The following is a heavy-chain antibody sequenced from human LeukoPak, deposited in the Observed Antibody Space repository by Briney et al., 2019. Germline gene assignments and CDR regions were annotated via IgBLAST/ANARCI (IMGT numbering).Heavy chain of an antibody. D-gene: IGHD3-16*02. V-gene: IGHV5-51*01. Sequence: PGESLKISCIVFGYAFATYWIGWVRQVPGKGLEGLGIIYPPDSDIKYNPSFEGPVPFSADKSINTAYLQRNSLTASDTAMYYCARFEVNHEASSNRYYFDYWGQGTLVPVSS. J-gene: IGHJ4*02. CDR3: ARFEVNHEASSNRYYFDY. CDR2: IYPPDSDI. CDR1: GYAFATYW.